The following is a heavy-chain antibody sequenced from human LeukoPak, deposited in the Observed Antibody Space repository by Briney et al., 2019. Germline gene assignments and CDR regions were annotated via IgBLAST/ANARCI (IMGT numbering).Heavy chain of an antibody. Sequence: PSQTLSLTCTVSGGSISSGSYYWTWIRQPAGKGLEWIGRMYTSGSANYNPSLKSRVTISVDTSKNQFSLKLSSVTAADTAVYYCARLPKLPYSGYDYYYYYMDVWGKGTTVTISS. J-gene: IGHJ6*03. CDR2: MYTSGSA. V-gene: IGHV4-61*02. D-gene: IGHD5-12*01. CDR3: ARLPKLPYSGYDYYYYYMDV. CDR1: GGSISSGSYY.